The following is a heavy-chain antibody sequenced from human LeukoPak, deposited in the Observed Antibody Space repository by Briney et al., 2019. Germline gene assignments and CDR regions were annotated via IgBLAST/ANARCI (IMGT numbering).Heavy chain of an antibody. CDR3: ARDRDDSNNYTPYYFDY. D-gene: IGHD3-3*01. CDR2: IHHGVST. V-gene: IGHV4-38-2*02. Sequence: SETLSLTCAVSGYSITITYYWGWIRQPPGRGLEWIGSIHHGVSTFYNPSLKSRVTISVDTSNNHFSLRLTSVTAADTAVYYCARDRDDSNNYTPYYFDYWGQGALVAVSS. CDR1: GYSITITYY. J-gene: IGHJ4*02.